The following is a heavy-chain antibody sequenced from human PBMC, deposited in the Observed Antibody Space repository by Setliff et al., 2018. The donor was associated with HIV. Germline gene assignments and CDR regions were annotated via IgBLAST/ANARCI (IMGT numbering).Heavy chain of an antibody. V-gene: IGHV4-59*01. D-gene: IGHD5-18*01. Sequence: SETLSLTCTVSGGSISSYYWSWIRQPPEKGLEWIGYIYDRGGTNYNPSLKSRVTISLDTSKNQFSLKLSSVTAADTAVYYCARGSRGYSYAYYYYYMDVWGKGTTVTVSS. CDR3: ARGSRGYSYAYYYYYMDV. CDR1: GGSISSYY. J-gene: IGHJ6*03. CDR2: IYDRGGT.